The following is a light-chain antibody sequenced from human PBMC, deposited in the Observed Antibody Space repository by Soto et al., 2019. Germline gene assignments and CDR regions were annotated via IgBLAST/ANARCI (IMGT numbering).Light chain of an antibody. CDR1: SGSVSTSYY. CDR3: VLFMGSGIWV. CDR2: NTN. J-gene: IGLJ3*02. V-gene: IGLV8-61*01. Sequence: QTVVTQEPSFSVSPGRTVTLTCGLSSGSVSTSYYPSWYQQTPGQAPRTLIYNTNTRSSGVPDRFSGSILGNKAALTITGAQADDDSDYYCVLFMGSGIWVFGGGTKLTVL.